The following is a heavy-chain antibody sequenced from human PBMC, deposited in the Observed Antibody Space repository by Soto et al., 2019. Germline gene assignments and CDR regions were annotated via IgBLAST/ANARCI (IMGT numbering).Heavy chain of an antibody. V-gene: IGHV4-59*01. D-gene: IGHD4-4*01. CDR2: IYYSGST. Sequence: PSETLSLTCTVSGGSLSSYYWSWIRQPPGKGLEWIGYIYYSGSTNYNPSLKSRVTISVDTSKNQFSLKLSSVTAADTAVYYCARFTVTTYAHYFDYWGQGTLVTVSS. CDR3: ARFTVTTYAHYFDY. J-gene: IGHJ4*02. CDR1: GGSLSSYY.